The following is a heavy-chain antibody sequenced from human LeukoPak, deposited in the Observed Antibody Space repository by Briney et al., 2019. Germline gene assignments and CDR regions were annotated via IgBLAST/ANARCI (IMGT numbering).Heavy chain of an antibody. CDR2: IYSSGST. J-gene: IGHJ4*02. CDR3: ARGGKATVVTM. CDR1: GGSINSYY. Sequence: SETLSLNCTVSGGSINSYYWSWLRQPAGKGLEWIGRIYSSGSTNYNPSLKGRVSMSVDTSKNQFSLKLTSVTAADTAVYYCARGGKATVVTMWGQGILVTVSS. D-gene: IGHD4-23*01. V-gene: IGHV4-4*07.